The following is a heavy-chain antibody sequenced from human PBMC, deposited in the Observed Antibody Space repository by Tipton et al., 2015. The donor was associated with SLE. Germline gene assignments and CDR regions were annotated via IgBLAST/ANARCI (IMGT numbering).Heavy chain of an antibody. J-gene: IGHJ4*02. CDR2: IYHSGST. V-gene: IGHV4-61*02. CDR1: GGSISSGSYY. Sequence: TLSLTCTVSGGSISSGSYYWSWIRQPAGKGLEWIGSIYHSGSTIHNPSLKSRVTMSVDTSKNQFSLKLSSVTAADTAVYYCAREPRSGYHDYWGQGTLVIVSS. D-gene: IGHD3-3*01. CDR3: AREPRSGYHDY.